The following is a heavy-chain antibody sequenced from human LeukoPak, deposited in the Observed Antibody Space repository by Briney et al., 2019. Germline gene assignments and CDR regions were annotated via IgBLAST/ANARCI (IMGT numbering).Heavy chain of an antibody. J-gene: IGHJ6*03. V-gene: IGHV1-2*02. CDR1: GYTFTSYG. Sequence: ASVTVSCTASGYTFTSYGISWVRQAPGQGLEWMGWINPNSGGTNYAQKIQGRVTMTRDTSISTAYMELSRLRSDDTAVYYCARGMYTYYYYMDVWGKGTTVTISS. CDR2: INPNSGGT. CDR3: ARGMYTYYYYMDV. D-gene: IGHD1-1*01.